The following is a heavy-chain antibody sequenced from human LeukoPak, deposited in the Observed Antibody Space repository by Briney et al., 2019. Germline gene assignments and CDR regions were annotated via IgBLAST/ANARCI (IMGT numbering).Heavy chain of an antibody. CDR2: INHSGST. CDR1: GGSFSGYY. Sequence: SETLSLTCAVDGGSFSGYYWSWIRQPPGKGLEWIGEINHSGSTNYNPSLKSRVTISVDTSKNQFSLKLRAVTPAATAVYYCASVLRATNSRSRYSAGYWGGGTLLTVPS. D-gene: IGHD6-13*01. V-gene: IGHV4-34*01. CDR3: ASVLRATNSRSRYSAGY. J-gene: IGHJ4*02.